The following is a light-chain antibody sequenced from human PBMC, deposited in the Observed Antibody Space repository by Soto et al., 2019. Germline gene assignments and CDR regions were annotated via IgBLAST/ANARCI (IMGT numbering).Light chain of an antibody. CDR3: QQYNNSPPLT. Sequence: EIVMTQSPATLSVSPGERATLSCRASQSVSSNLAWYQQKPGQAPRLLIYGASTRATGIPARFSGSGSGTEFTLTISSLQSEDFAVYYCQQYNNSPPLTFGGGTNVDIK. CDR2: GAS. CDR1: QSVSSN. V-gene: IGKV3-15*01. J-gene: IGKJ4*01.